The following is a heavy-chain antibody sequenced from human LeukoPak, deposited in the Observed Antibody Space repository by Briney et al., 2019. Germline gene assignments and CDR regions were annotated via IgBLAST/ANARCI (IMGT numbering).Heavy chain of an antibody. CDR3: AFGYSNYYFDY. J-gene: IGHJ4*02. Sequence: SETLSLTCTVSGGSISSYYWSWIRQPPGKGLEWIGSIYYSGSTYYNPSLKSRVTISVDTSKNQFSLKLSSVTAADTAVYYCAFGYSNYYFDYWGQGTLVTVSS. V-gene: IGHV4-59*05. D-gene: IGHD2-15*01. CDR2: IYYSGST. CDR1: GGSISSYY.